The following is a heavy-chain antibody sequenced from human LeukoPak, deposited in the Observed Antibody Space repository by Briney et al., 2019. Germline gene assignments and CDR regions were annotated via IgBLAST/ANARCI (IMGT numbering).Heavy chain of an antibody. CDR2: IYYSGST. J-gene: IGHJ3*02. CDR1: GGSISSYY. Sequence: SETLSLTCTVSGGSISSYYWSWIRQPPGKGLEWIGYIYYSGSTNYNPSLKSRVTISVDTSKNQFSLKLSSVTAADTAVYYCARYSSSWSDGNAFDTWGQGTMVTVSS. D-gene: IGHD6-13*01. V-gene: IGHV4-59*08. CDR3: ARYSSSWSDGNAFDT.